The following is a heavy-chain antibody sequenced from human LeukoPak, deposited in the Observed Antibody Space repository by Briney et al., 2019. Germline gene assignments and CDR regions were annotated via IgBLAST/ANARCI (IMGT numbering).Heavy chain of an antibody. J-gene: IGHJ6*03. Sequence: PGGSLRLSCAASGFTFRSHGMHWVRQAPGKGLEWVTFIGYDGSNKYFADSVKGRFTISRDNSKNTLYLEMRVEDTAVYYCSCDGAYGSGSSPSYYYYMDVWGKGTTVTVSS. CDR2: IGYDGSNK. D-gene: IGHD3-10*01. CDR3: SCDGAYGSGSSPSYYYYMDV. V-gene: IGHV3-30*02. CDR1: GFTFRSHG.